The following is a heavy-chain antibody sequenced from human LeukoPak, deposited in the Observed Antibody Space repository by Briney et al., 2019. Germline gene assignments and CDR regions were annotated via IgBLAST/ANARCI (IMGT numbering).Heavy chain of an antibody. Sequence: GGSLRLSCAASGFTFSNAWMSWVRQAPGKGLEWVGRIRSKANSYATAYAASVKGRFTISRDDSKNTAYLQMNSLKTEDTAVYYCTSRSIAARPTDFDYWGQGTLVTVSS. CDR1: GFTFSNAW. D-gene: IGHD6-6*01. J-gene: IGHJ4*02. V-gene: IGHV3-73*01. CDR3: TSRSIAARPTDFDY. CDR2: IRSKANSYAT.